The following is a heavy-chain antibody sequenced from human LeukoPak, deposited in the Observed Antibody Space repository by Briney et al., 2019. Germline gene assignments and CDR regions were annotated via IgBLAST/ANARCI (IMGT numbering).Heavy chain of an antibody. CDR1: GFTFSSYA. Sequence: GGSLRLSCAASGFTFSSYAMSWVCQAPGKGLEWVSAISGSGGSTYYADSVKGRFTISRDNSKNTLYLQMNSLRAEDTAVYYCAKDPLWFQEYYFDYWGQGTLVTVSS. D-gene: IGHD3-10*01. CDR2: ISGSGGST. CDR3: AKDPLWFQEYYFDY. J-gene: IGHJ4*02. V-gene: IGHV3-23*01.